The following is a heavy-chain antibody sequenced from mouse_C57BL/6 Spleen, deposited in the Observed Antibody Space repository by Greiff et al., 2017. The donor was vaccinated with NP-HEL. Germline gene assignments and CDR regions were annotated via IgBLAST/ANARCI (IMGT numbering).Heavy chain of an antibody. Sequence: EVQLQQSGPELVKPGASVKISCKASGYTFTDYYMNWVKQSHGKSLEWIGDINPNNGGTSYNQKFKGKATLTVDKSSSTAYMALRSLTSEDSAVYYCARSGSRYFDYWGQGTTLTVSS. CDR2: INPNNGGT. D-gene: IGHD3-1*01. V-gene: IGHV1-26*01. CDR3: ARSGSRYFDY. CDR1: GYTFTDYY. J-gene: IGHJ2*01.